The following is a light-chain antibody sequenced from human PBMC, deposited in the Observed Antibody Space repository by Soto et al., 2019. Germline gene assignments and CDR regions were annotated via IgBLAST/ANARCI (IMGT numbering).Light chain of an antibody. CDR3: QQHDGYPLT. CDR2: DVS. J-gene: IGKJ4*01. Sequence: DVQMTQSPSTLSASVGDRVTITFRASQSINNLLAWYQQKPGKAPKFLIYDVSTLESGVPSRFSGSGSGTEFTLTIISPQPEDFATYYCQQHDGYPLTFGGGTKVDIK. CDR1: QSINNL. V-gene: IGKV1-5*01.